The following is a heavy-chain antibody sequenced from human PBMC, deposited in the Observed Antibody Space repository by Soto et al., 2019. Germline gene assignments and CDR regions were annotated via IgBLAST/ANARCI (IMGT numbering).Heavy chain of an antibody. Sequence: ASVKVSCKASGGTFSSYAISWVRQAPGQGLEWMGGIIPIFGTANYAQKFQGRVTITADESTSTAYMELSSLRSEDTAVYYCASASYPYYYDSSGPIFAFDYWGQGTLVTVSS. J-gene: IGHJ4*02. CDR1: GGTFSSYA. D-gene: IGHD3-22*01. CDR2: IIPIFGTA. V-gene: IGHV1-69*13. CDR3: ASASYPYYYDSSGPIFAFDY.